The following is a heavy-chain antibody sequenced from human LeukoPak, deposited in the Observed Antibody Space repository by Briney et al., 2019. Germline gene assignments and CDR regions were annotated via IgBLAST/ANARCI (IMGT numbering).Heavy chain of an antibody. CDR1: GFTFSSYA. CDR2: ISGSGGST. Sequence: GGSLRLSCAVSGFTFSSYAMSWVRQAPGKGLEWVSAISGSGGSTYYADSVKGRFTISRDNSENTLYLQMNSLRAEDTAVYYCAKDRRPGYDPQNWFDPWGQGTLVTVSS. D-gene: IGHD5-12*01. V-gene: IGHV3-23*01. J-gene: IGHJ5*02. CDR3: AKDRRPGYDPQNWFDP.